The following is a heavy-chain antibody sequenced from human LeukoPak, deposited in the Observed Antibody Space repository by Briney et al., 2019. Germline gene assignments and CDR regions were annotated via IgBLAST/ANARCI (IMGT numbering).Heavy chain of an antibody. CDR3: ARYGENYYYYMDV. D-gene: IGHD4-17*01. V-gene: IGHV4-39*07. J-gene: IGHJ6*03. Sequence: SETLSLTCTVSGGSITSSSYYWGWIRQPPGKGLEWIGSIYYSGSTYYNPSLKSRDTISVDTSKNQFSLKLSSVTAADTAVYYCARYGENYYYYMDVWGKGTTVTVSS. CDR1: GGSITSSSYY. CDR2: IYYSGST.